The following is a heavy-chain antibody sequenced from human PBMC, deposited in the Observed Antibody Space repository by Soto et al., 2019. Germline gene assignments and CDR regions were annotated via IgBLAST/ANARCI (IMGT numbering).Heavy chain of an antibody. CDR1: GFTFSNAW. V-gene: IGHV3-15*07. Sequence: EVQLVESGGGLVKPGGSLRLSCAASGFTFSNAWMNWVRQAPGKGLEWVGRIKSKAGVGTTDYAAPVKGRFTISRDDSKNTLYLQMNSLKTADTAVYYRTTGRRDAYYSKGACDRWGQGTMVSVCS. CDR3: TTGRRDAYYSKGACDR. D-gene: IGHD2-21*01. CDR2: IKSKAGVGTT. J-gene: IGHJ3*01.